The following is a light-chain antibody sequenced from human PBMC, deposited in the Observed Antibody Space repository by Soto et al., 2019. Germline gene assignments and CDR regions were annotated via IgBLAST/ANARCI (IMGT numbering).Light chain of an antibody. Sequence: DIVMTQSPDSLAVSLGERATVNCKSSQSVLYSSNNLNDLAWYQQKPGQPPKLLIYWASTRKSGVPDRFSGSGSGTDFTLTISSPQAEDVAVYYCQQYYSTPYTFGQGTKLEIK. J-gene: IGKJ2*01. CDR3: QQYYSTPYT. CDR1: QSVLYSSNNLND. CDR2: WAS. V-gene: IGKV4-1*01.